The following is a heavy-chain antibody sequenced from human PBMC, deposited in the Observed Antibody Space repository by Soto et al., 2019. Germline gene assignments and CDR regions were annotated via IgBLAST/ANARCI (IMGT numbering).Heavy chain of an antibody. CDR1: GYTFTSYG. Sequence: GASVKVSCKASGYTFTSYGISWVRQAPGQGLEWMGWISAYNGNTNYAQKLQGRVTMTTDTSTSTAYMELRSLRSDDTAVYYCARDRLGRVFWSGYIDAFDIWGQGTMVTVSS. CDR2: ISAYNGNT. CDR3: ARDRLGRVFWSGYIDAFDI. D-gene: IGHD3-3*01. V-gene: IGHV1-18*01. J-gene: IGHJ3*02.